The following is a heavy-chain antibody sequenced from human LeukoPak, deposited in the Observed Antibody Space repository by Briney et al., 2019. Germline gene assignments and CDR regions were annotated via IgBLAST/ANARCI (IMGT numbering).Heavy chain of an antibody. CDR2: INPNSGDT. J-gene: IGHJ4*02. D-gene: IGHD5-12*01. Sequence: GASVKVSCKASGYTFTGYYMHWVRQAPGQGLEWMGWINPNSGDTNYAQKFQGRVTMTRDTSINTAYMELSRLRTDDTAVYYCAKHPYEYYFDYWGQGTLVTVSS. V-gene: IGHV1-2*02. CDR1: GYTFTGYY. CDR3: AKHPYEYYFDY.